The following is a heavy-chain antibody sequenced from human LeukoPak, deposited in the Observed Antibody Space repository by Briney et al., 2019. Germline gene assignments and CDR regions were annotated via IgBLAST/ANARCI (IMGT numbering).Heavy chain of an antibody. CDR2: ISDSGGST. J-gene: IGHJ4*02. V-gene: IGHV3-23*01. D-gene: IGHD3-16*01. Sequence: GGSLRLSCAASGFTFSRYAMSWVAQAPGKGRVWLSAISDSGGSTYYAHSVKGQFTISRDHSKNTLYLQMNTLSAEDTAVYYCAKDTFWAGTTCDFDYWVQGTLVTVSS. CDR3: AKDTFWAGTTCDFDY. CDR1: GFTFSRYA.